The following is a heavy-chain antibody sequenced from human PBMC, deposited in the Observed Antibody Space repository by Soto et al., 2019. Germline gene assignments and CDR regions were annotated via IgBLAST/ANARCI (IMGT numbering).Heavy chain of an antibody. CDR3: ARVGRHYGSGSYFSDY. V-gene: IGHV3-21*01. CDR2: ISSSSSYI. Sequence: GGSLRLSCAASGFTFSSYSMNWVRQAPGKGLEWVSSISSSSSYIYYADSVKGRFTISRDNAKNSLYLQMNSLRAEDTAVYYCARVGRHYGSGSYFSDYWGQGTLVTVYS. CDR1: GFTFSSYS. J-gene: IGHJ4*02. D-gene: IGHD3-10*01.